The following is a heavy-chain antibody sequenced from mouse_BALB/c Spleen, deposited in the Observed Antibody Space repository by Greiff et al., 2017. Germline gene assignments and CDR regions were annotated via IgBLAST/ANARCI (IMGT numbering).Heavy chain of an antibody. Sequence: VQLQQSGPELGKPGASVKISCKASGYSFTGYNMYWVKQSHRKSLEWIGYIDPYNGGTSYNQKSKGKATLTVDKSSSTAYMHLNSLTSEDSAIYYCARSFSSTMISGGFAYWGQGTLVTVSA. CDR1: GYSFTGYN. D-gene: IGHD2-4*01. V-gene: IGHV1S135*01. CDR3: ARSFSSTMISGGFAY. J-gene: IGHJ3*01. CDR2: IDPYNGGT.